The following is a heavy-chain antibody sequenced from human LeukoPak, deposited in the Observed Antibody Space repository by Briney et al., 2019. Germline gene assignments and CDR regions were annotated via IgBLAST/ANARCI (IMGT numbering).Heavy chain of an antibody. CDR2: ISGSGVTT. J-gene: IGHJ4*02. V-gene: IGHV3-23*01. Sequence: GGSLRLSFAASGITFNSYTMNWVRQAPGKGLEWVSAISGSGVTTYYADSVKGRFTISRDNSKHTLYLQMNSLRAEDTAVYYCSKWKAIVLVPASRSPIDYWGQGTLVTVSS. CDR1: GITFNSYT. CDR3: SKWKAIVLVPASRSPIDY. D-gene: IGHD2-2*01.